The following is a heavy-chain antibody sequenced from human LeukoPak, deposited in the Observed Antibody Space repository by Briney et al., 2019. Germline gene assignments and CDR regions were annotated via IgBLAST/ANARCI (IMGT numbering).Heavy chain of an antibody. D-gene: IGHD3-10*01. CDR2: IYHSGST. CDR1: GYSISSGYY. J-gene: IGHJ4*02. CDR3: ARDWETYYYGSGSYRYFDY. V-gene: IGHV4-38-2*02. Sequence: SETLSLTCAVSGYSISSGYYWGWIRQPPGKGLEWMGSIYHSGSTYYNPSLKSRVTISVDTSKNQFSLKLSSVAAADTAVYYCARDWETYYYGSGSYRYFDYWGQGTLVTVSS.